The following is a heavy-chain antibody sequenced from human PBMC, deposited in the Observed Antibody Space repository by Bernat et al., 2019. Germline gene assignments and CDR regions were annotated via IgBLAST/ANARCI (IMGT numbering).Heavy chain of an antibody. CDR2: ISSSGSTI. D-gene: IGHD6-13*01. CDR1: GFTFSSYE. V-gene: IGHV3-48*03. J-gene: IGHJ5*02. Sequence: EVQLVESGGGLVQPGGSLRLSCAASGFTFSSYEMNWVRQAPGKGLEWVSYISSSGSTIYYADSVKGRFTISRDNAKNSLYLQMNSLRAEDTAVYYCAMYSSSWYRSSNYNWFDPWGQGTLVTVSS. CDR3: AMYSSSWYRSSNYNWFDP.